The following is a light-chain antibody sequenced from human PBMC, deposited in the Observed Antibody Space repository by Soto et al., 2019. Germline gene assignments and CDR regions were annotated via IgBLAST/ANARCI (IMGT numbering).Light chain of an antibody. V-gene: IGLV2-23*01. CDR2: EGT. CDR3: YSYAVSNTYV. J-gene: IGLJ1*01. Sequence: QSALTQPASVSGSPGQSITISCTGTSSDVGSYDPVSWYQQHPGQAPKLMMYEGTKRPSGVSTRFSGSTSGNTASLTISGLQTEDEADYYCYSYAVSNTYVFGTGTKVTVL. CDR1: SSDVGSYDP.